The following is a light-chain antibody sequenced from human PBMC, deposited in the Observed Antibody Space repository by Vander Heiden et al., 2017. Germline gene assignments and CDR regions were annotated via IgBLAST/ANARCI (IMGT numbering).Light chain of an antibody. J-gene: IGLJ2*01. CDR3: ATWDSSLSAVV. CDR2: ENN. V-gene: IGLV1-51*02. Sequence: QSVLTQPPSVSAPPGQKLTIYCSGSSSNIANNFVSWYQQPPGTAPKLLIYENNKRPSGIPGRFSGSKSGTSATLGIVGLQTGDEADYYCATWDSSLSAVVFGGGTKLTVL. CDR1: SSNIANNF.